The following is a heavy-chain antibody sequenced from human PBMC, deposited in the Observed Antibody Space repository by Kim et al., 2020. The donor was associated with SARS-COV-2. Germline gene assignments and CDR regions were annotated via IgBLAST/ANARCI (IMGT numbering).Heavy chain of an antibody. CDR3: TREFIVLRYVDWLSADDY. CDR1: GFTFGDYA. J-gene: IGHJ4*02. CDR2: IRSKAYGGTT. Sequence: GGSLRLSCTASGFTFGDYAMSWFRQAPGKGLEWVGFIRSKAYGGTTEYAASVKGRFTISRDDSRSIAYLQMNSLKTEDTAVYYCTREFIVLRYVDWLSADDYWGQGALVTVAS. V-gene: IGHV3-49*03. D-gene: IGHD3-9*01.